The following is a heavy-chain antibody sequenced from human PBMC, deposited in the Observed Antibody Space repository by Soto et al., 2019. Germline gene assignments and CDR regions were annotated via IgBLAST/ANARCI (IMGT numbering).Heavy chain of an antibody. CDR2: IKQDGSEK. D-gene: IGHD3-22*01. J-gene: IGHJ3*02. CDR3: ARECRTDYYDSSGYYYGDAFDI. Sequence: PGGSLRLSCAASGFIFTSYWMSWVRQAPGKGLEWVANIKQDGSEKYYVDSVKGRFTISRDNAKKSLNLQMNSLRAEDTAVYYCARECRTDYYDSSGYYYGDAFDIWGQGTMVTVSS. V-gene: IGHV3-7*03. CDR1: GFIFTSYW.